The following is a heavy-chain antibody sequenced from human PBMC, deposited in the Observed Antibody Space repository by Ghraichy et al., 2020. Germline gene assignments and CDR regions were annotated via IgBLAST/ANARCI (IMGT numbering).Heavy chain of an antibody. J-gene: IGHJ5*02. Sequence: GGSLRLSCRASGFMFSSYWMTWVRQAPGKGLEWVATIRDDGSEEHYVESVQGRFHISRDDARNSLILQMDSLTVEDTALYYCVRDSTMVRKIILNGLDLWGQGTLVTVSS. CDR2: IRDDGSEE. D-gene: IGHD3-10*01. CDR1: GFMFSSYW. V-gene: IGHV3-7*01. CDR3: VRDSTMVRKIILNGLDL.